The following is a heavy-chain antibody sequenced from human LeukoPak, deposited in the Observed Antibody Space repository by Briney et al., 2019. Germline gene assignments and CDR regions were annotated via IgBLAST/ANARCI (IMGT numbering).Heavy chain of an antibody. J-gene: IGHJ4*02. CDR2: IYTSGST. Sequence: SETLSLTCTVSGGSISSGSYYWNWIRQPAGKGLEWIGRIYTSGSTNYNPSLKSRVTISVDTSKNQFSLKLSSVTAADTAVYYCARLNVLLWFGELGNYYFDYWGQGTLVTVSS. CDR3: ARLNVLLWFGELGNYYFDY. D-gene: IGHD3-10*01. CDR1: GGSISSGSYY. V-gene: IGHV4-61*02.